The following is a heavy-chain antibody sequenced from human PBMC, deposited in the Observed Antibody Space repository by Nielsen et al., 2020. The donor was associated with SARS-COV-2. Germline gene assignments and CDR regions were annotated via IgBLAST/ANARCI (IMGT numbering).Heavy chain of an antibody. J-gene: IGHJ3*02. D-gene: IGHD3-22*01. Sequence: SGPTLVKPTQTLTLTCTFSGFSLSTSGMCVSWIRQPPGKALEWLALIDWDDDKYYSTSLKTRLTISKDTSKNQVVLTMTNMDPVDTATYYCARIHPVYYYDSSGFAFDIWGQGTMVTVSS. CDR2: IDWDDDK. V-gene: IGHV2-70*01. CDR3: ARIHPVYYYDSSGFAFDI. CDR1: GFSLSTSGMC.